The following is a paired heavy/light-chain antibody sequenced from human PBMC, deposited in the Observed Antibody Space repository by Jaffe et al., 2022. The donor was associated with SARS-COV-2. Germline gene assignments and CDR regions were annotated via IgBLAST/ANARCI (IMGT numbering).Light chain of an antibody. CDR3: QQRSNWPIT. J-gene: IGKJ5*01. Sequence: EIVLTQSPGTLSLSPGERATLSCRASQSVSSYLAWYQQQPGQAPRLLIYGASNRATGIPARFSGSGSGTDFTLTISSLEPEDFAVYYCQQRSNWPITFGQGTRLEIK. V-gene: IGKV3-11*01. CDR1: QSVSSY. CDR2: GAS.
Heavy chain of an antibody. V-gene: IGHV3-23*01. CDR2: ISGSGGTT. Sequence: EVQLLESGGALVQPGGSMRLSCAASGFTFITYAMSWVRQAPGKGLEWVSAISGSGGTTYYADSVKGRFTISRDNSRNTLYLQMNSLRAEDTAVYYCATLWTYSTSRLDSWGQGTLVTVSS. CDR3: ATLWTYSTSRLDS. J-gene: IGHJ4*02. D-gene: IGHD6-6*01. CDR1: GFTFITYA.